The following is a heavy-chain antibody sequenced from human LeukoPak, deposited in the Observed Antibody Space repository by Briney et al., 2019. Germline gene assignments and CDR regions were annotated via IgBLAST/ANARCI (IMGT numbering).Heavy chain of an antibody. Sequence: GASVKVSCKASGYTFTGYYMHWVRQATGQGLEWMGWMNPNSGNTGYAQKFQGRVTMTRNTSISTAYMELSSLRSEDTAVYYCARVSNRTHPNSSSWYWSVSTYNWFDPWGQGTLVTVSS. J-gene: IGHJ5*02. V-gene: IGHV1-8*02. CDR2: MNPNSGNT. CDR1: GYTFTGYY. CDR3: ARVSNRTHPNSSSWYWSVSTYNWFDP. D-gene: IGHD6-13*01.